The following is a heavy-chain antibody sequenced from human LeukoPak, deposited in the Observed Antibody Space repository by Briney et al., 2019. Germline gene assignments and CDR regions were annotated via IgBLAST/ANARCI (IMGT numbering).Heavy chain of an antibody. CDR3: ARDVPFGESCDY. CDR2: IKQDESEK. Sequence: GGSLRLSCAPSGFTFSMYWMSWARHAPGKGLEWVANIKQDESEKYYVHSVEGRFTIYRDNAKNSLYLQMNSLRAEDTGVYYCARDVPFGESCDYWGQGTLVSVSS. D-gene: IGHD3-10*01. CDR1: GFTFSMYW. V-gene: IGHV3-7*04. J-gene: IGHJ4*02.